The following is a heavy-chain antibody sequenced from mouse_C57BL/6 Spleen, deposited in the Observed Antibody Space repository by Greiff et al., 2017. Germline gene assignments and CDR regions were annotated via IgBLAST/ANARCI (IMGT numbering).Heavy chain of an antibody. CDR1: GYTFTSYW. Sequence: VQLQQPGAELVKPGASVKLSCKASGYTFTSYWMQWVKQRPGQGLEWIGEIDPSASYTNYNPKFKGKATLTVDTSSSTAYMQLSSLTSEDSAVYYCARTAYDYDGFDYWGQGTTLTVSS. J-gene: IGHJ2*01. D-gene: IGHD2-4*01. V-gene: IGHV1-50*01. CDR2: IDPSASYT. CDR3: ARTAYDYDGFDY.